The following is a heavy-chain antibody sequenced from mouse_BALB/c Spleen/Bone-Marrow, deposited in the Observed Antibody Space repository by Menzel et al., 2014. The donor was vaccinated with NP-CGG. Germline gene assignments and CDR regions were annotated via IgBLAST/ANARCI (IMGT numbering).Heavy chain of an antibody. Sequence: VQLQQSGAELVKPGASVKLSCKASGYTFTNYYMYWVKQRPGQGLEWIGEINPRNGGTNFNEKFKRKATLTVDKSSSTAYMKLNSLTSEDSAVYYCTRFWDEAYRGQGTLVTVSA. CDR3: TRFWDEAY. D-gene: IGHD4-1*01. V-gene: IGHV1S81*02. J-gene: IGHJ3*01. CDR2: INPRNGGT. CDR1: GYTFTNYY.